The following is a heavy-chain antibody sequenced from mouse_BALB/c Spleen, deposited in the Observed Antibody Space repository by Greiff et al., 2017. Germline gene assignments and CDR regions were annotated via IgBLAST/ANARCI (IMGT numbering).Heavy chain of an antibody. V-gene: IGHV5-17*02. D-gene: IGHD1-1*02. J-gene: IGHJ4*01. CDR1: GFTFSSFG. Sequence: DVKLVESGGGLVQPGGSRKLSCAASGFTFSSFGMHWVRQAPEKGLEWVAYISSGSSTIYYADTVKGRFTISRDNPKNTLFLQMTSLRSEDTAMYYCARLVQGAMDYWGQGTSVTVSS. CDR2: ISSGSSTI. CDR3: ARLVQGAMDY.